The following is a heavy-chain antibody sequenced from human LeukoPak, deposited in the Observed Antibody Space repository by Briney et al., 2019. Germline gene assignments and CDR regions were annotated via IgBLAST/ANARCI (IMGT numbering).Heavy chain of an antibody. Sequence: GRSLRLSCAASGLIYGSYGMHWVRQAPGKGLEWVSVRSFDGSKKYYADSVKGRFTISRDNSKNTLYLQMNSLRAEDTAVYYCAKEGSGYDLGYLDYWGQGTLVTVSS. CDR2: RSFDGSKK. CDR1: GLIYGSYG. J-gene: IGHJ4*02. CDR3: AKEGSGYDLGYLDY. D-gene: IGHD5-12*01. V-gene: IGHV3-30*18.